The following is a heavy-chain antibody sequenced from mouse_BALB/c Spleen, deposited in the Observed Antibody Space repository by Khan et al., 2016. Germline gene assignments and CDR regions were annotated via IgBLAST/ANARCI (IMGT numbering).Heavy chain of an antibody. CDR3: ARTVVAPYYAMDY. V-gene: IGHV14-3*02. CDR2: IDPANGNT. J-gene: IGHJ4*01. CDR1: GFNIKDTY. D-gene: IGHD1-1*01. Sequence: EVQLQESGAELVKPGASVKLSCIASGFNIKDTYMHWVKQRPEQGLEWIGRIDPANGNTKYDPKFQGKATITADTSSNTAYLQLSSLTSEDTAGYYCARTVVAPYYAMDYWGQGTSVTVSS.